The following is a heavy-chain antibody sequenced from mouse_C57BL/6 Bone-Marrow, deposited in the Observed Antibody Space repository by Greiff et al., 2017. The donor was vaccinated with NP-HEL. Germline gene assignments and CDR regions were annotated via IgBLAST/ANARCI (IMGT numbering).Heavy chain of an antibody. J-gene: IGHJ3*01. D-gene: IGHD3-2*02. CDR3: ARSYRQLRPAWFAY. CDR2: IYPGSGST. Sequence: VQLQQPGAELVKPGASVKMSCKASGYTFTSYWITWVKQRPGQGLEWIGDIYPGSGSTNYNEKFKSKATLTVDTSSSTAYMQLSSLTSEDSAVYYCARSYRQLRPAWFAYWGQGTLVTVSA. V-gene: IGHV1-55*01. CDR1: GYTFTSYW.